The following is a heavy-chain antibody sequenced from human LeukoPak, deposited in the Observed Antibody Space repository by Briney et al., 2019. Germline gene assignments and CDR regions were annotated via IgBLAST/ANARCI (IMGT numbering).Heavy chain of an antibody. Sequence: PGGSLRLSCAASGFTFSSYWMSWVRQAPGKGLEWVANIKQDGSEKYYVDSVKGRFTISRDNAKNSLYLQMNSLRAEDTAVYYCASPIAVAVKGPDAFDVWGQGTMVTVSS. CDR1: GFTFSSYW. CDR2: IKQDGSEK. J-gene: IGHJ3*01. CDR3: ASPIAVAVKGPDAFDV. D-gene: IGHD6-13*01. V-gene: IGHV3-7*01.